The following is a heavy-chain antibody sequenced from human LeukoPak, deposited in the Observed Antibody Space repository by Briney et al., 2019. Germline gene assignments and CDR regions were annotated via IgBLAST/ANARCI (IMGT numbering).Heavy chain of an antibody. J-gene: IGHJ4*02. CDR2: ITADSGTT. V-gene: IGHV3-48*02. Sequence: GGSLRLSCAVSGFTFSTKSMNWVRQAPGQGLEWVSYITADSGTTYYADSVKGRFTISRDNAKNSLYLQMNSLRDEDTAVYYCASRDYFDYWGQGTLVTVSS. CDR1: GFTFSTKS. CDR3: ASRDYFDY.